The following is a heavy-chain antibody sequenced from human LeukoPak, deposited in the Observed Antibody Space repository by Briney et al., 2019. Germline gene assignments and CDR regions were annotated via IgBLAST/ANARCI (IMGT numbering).Heavy chain of an antibody. D-gene: IGHD2-15*01. Sequence: GGSLRLSCAAFGFTFSSHGMNWVRQAPGKGLEWVSYISSSSSTIYYADSVKGRFTISRDNAKNSLYLQMNSLRDEDTAVYYCARARTHLRYCSGGSCYFDYWGQGTLVTVSS. CDR1: GFTFSSHG. CDR2: ISSSSSTI. J-gene: IGHJ4*02. V-gene: IGHV3-48*02. CDR3: ARARTHLRYCSGGSCYFDY.